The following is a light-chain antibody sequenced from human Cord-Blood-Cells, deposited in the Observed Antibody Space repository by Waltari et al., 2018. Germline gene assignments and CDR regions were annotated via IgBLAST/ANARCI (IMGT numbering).Light chain of an antibody. CDR2: ATS. CDR1: QSISSY. J-gene: IGKJ1*01. Sequence: DIQMTQSPSSLSASVGDRVTITCRASQSISSYLNWYQQNPGKAPKLLIYATSSLQRGVPSRFSGSGSGTDVTLTISSLQPEDFATYYCQQSYSTPRTFGQGTKVEIK. CDR3: QQSYSTPRT. V-gene: IGKV1-39*01.